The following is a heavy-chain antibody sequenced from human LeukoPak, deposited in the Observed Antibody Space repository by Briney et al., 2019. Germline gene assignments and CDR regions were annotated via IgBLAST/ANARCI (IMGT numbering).Heavy chain of an antibody. D-gene: IGHD3-10*01. CDR3: ARDPTQPLWFGEFHPFDN. J-gene: IGHJ4*02. CDR2: TAYSAIP. Sequence: PSEALSLTCTVAGDSITSGEYHWTWIRRHPGKGLEWIGYTAYSAIPDSNPSLKSRATIALDTSKNQFSLKLSSVTAADTAVYYCARDPTQPLWFGEFHPFDNWGQGTLVTVSS. CDR1: GDSITSGEYH. V-gene: IGHV4-31*03.